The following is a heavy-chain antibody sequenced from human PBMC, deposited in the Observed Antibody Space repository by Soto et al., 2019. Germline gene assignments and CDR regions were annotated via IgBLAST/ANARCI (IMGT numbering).Heavy chain of an antibody. J-gene: IGHJ4*02. CDR3: ARDPTGAYSSSYYGIDY. V-gene: IGHV4-34*01. Sequence: SETLSLTCTVSGGSISGHYWNWIRQPPGTGLEWIGEINHSGSTNYNPSLKSRVTISVDTSKNQFSLKLNSVTAADTAMYYCARDPTGAYSSSYYGIDYWGQGTLVTVSS. D-gene: IGHD6-13*01. CDR1: GGSISGHY. CDR2: INHSGST.